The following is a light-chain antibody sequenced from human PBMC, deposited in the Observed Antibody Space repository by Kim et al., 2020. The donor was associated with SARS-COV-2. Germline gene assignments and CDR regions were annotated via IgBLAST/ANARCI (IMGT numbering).Light chain of an antibody. CDR3: QQYGSSPLT. V-gene: IGKV3-20*01. J-gene: IGKJ4*01. Sequence: SPGDRASRSCRTSHSVSSSYLAWYQQNPGQAPRLLIYGASSRATGIPDRFSGSGSRTDFTLTISRLEPEDVAVYYCQQYGSSPLTFGGGTKVEIK. CDR2: GAS. CDR1: HSVSSSY.